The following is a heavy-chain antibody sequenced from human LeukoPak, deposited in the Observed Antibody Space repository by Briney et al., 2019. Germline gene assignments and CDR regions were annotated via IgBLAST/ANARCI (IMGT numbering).Heavy chain of an antibody. J-gene: IGHJ3*02. Sequence: KASETLSLTCTVSGGSISSYYWSWIRQPPGKGLEWIGYIYYSGSTNYNPSLKSRVTISVDTSKNQFSLKLSSVTAADTAVYYCARGAYKDAFDIWGKGTMVTVSS. CDR1: GGSISSYY. CDR2: IYYSGST. V-gene: IGHV4-59*01. D-gene: IGHD1-1*01. CDR3: ARGAYKDAFDI.